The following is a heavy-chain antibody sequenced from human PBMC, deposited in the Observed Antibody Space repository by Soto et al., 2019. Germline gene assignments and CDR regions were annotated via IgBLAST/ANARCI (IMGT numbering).Heavy chain of an antibody. Sequence: QVQLQESGPGLVKPSATLSLTCTVSGASISGHYWNWIRQSPGQGLEWIGYVYSSGYTDYNPSLKARATMSVHATKNHFSRDLRSANAAGTAVYYCARGSSNDMSFVFVYWGQGTLVTVSS. CDR1: GASISGHY. V-gene: IGHV4-59*11. CDR2: VYSSGYT. CDR3: ARGSSNDMSFVFVY. D-gene: IGHD3-22*01. J-gene: IGHJ4*02.